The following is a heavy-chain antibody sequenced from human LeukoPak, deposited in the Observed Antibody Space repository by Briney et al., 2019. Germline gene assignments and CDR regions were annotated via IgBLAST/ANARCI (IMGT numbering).Heavy chain of an antibody. CDR2: IYSGGST. CDR3: AKPGFGELLSSYYMDV. Sequence: GGSLRLSCAASEFSVGSNYMTWVRQAPGKGLEWVSLIYSGGSTYYADSVKGRFTISRDNSKNTLYLQMNSLRAEDTAVYYCAKPGFGELLSSYYMDVWGKGTTVTISS. D-gene: IGHD3-10*01. V-gene: IGHV3-66*02. CDR1: EFSVGSNY. J-gene: IGHJ6*03.